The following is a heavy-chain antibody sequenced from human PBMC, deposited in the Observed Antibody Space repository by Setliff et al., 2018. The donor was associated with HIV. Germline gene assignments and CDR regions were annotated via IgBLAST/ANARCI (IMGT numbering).Heavy chain of an antibody. Sequence: ASVKVSCKASGYTFTGYYIHWVRQAPGQGLEWMGRINPNSGPTNYAQKFQGRVTMTRDTSISTAYMELSRLRSDDTAVYYCARDFFGQRVGATLCYWGHGTLVTVSS. CDR1: GYTFTGYY. D-gene: IGHD1-26*01. V-gene: IGHV1-2*06. CDR2: INPNSGPT. CDR3: ARDFFGQRVGATLCY. J-gene: IGHJ4*01.